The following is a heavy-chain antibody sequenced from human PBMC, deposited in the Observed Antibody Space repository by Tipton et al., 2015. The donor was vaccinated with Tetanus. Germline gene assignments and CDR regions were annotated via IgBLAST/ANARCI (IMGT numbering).Heavy chain of an antibody. Sequence: TLSLTCTVSGGSISNYYWNWIRQSPGKGLEWLGNIYYSGDTDYNPSLQSRATISLDTAKNHFSLSLTSVTAADTAVYYCARDHGITWGGMGYYYGMDVWGQGTTVTVSS. CDR1: GGSISNYY. D-gene: IGHD3-16*01. V-gene: IGHV4-59*12. J-gene: IGHJ6*02. CDR3: ARDHGITWGGMGYYYGMDV. CDR2: IYYSGDT.